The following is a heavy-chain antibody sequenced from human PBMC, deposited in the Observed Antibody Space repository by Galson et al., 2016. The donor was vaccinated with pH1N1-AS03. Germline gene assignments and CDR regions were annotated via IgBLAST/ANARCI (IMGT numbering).Heavy chain of an antibody. Sequence: TLSLTCTVSGGSISSGNYFWHWIRQHPGKGLEWIGLIYDSGNTFYNPSLKSRVSISVDTSKNQFSLKLNSVTAADTAVYYCASVSLADCSSTSCVRFDPWGQGTPVTVSS. CDR2: IYDSGNT. D-gene: IGHD2-2*01. J-gene: IGHJ5*02. CDR1: GGSISSGNYF. V-gene: IGHV4-31*03. CDR3: ASVSLADCSSTSCVRFDP.